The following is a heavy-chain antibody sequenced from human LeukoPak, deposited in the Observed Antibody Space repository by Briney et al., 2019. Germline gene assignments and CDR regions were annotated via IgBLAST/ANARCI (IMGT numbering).Heavy chain of an antibody. J-gene: IGHJ6*02. Sequence: ASVTVSCKASGYTFTSYAMNWVRQAPGQGLEWMGWINTNTGNPTYAQGFTGRFVFSLDTSVSTAYLQISSLKAEDTAVYYCAREGPHKYYDFWSGYLGVYYYYGMDVWGQGTTVTVSS. CDR2: INTNTGNP. V-gene: IGHV7-4-1*02. CDR1: GYTFTSYA. D-gene: IGHD3-3*01. CDR3: AREGPHKYYDFWSGYLGVYYYYGMDV.